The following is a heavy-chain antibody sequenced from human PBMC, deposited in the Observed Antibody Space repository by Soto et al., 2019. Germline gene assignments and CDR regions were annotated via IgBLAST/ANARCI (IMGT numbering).Heavy chain of an antibody. Sequence: GGSLRLSCAASGFTFSTYWMSWVRQAPGQGPEWVANINQDGSDTYYVDSVKGRFTISRDNAKNSLYLQMNNLRAEDTALYYCARARGWDIVIVPAASDYWGQGTLVTVSS. V-gene: IGHV3-7*01. J-gene: IGHJ4*02. CDR2: INQDGSDT. D-gene: IGHD2-2*01. CDR3: ARARGWDIVIVPAASDY. CDR1: GFTFSTYW.